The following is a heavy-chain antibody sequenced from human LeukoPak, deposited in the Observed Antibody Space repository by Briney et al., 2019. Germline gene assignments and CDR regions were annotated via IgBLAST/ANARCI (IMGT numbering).Heavy chain of an antibody. CDR2: INPNTGDT. J-gene: IGHJ4*02. V-gene: IGHV1-2*02. D-gene: IGHD6-13*01. Sequence: ASVKVSCKASGYPFTGYYMHWVRQAPGQGLEWMGWINPNTGDTNYAQKFQGRVTMTRDTSISTAYMELSGLRSEDTAVYYCARESTSRWYFDYWGQGTLVTVSS. CDR1: GYPFTGYY. CDR3: ARESTSRWYFDY.